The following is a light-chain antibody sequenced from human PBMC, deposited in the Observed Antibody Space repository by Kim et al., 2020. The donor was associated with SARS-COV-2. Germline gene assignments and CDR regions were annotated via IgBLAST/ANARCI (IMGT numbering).Light chain of an antibody. CDR2: KIS. V-gene: IGKV2-30*02. J-gene: IGKJ4*01. CDR3: MQGTHWPRT. Sequence: DVVMTQSPLSLPVTLGQPASISCRSSQSLVRSDGNTYLSWFQQRPGQSPRRLFYKISDRDSGVPDRFSASGSGTDFTLKISRVEAEDVGVYYCMQGTHWPRTFGRGTKVDIK. CDR1: QSLVRSDGNTY.